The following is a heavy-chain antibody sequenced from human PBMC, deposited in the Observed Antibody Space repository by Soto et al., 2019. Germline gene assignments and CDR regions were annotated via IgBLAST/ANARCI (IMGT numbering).Heavy chain of an antibody. CDR3: ATWRTYSGSYCFDY. D-gene: IGHD1-26*01. Sequence: QVQLVQSGAELKKPGSSVNVSCAASGGTFKTYTINWVRQAPGQGLEWIGQIIPMYDSANYAQRFQGRVTISTDTSTNVAYMELSGLRSEDTALYYCATWRTYSGSYCFDYWGQGTLGSVSS. V-gene: IGHV1-69*06. CDR1: GGTFKTYT. CDR2: IIPMYDSA. J-gene: IGHJ4*02.